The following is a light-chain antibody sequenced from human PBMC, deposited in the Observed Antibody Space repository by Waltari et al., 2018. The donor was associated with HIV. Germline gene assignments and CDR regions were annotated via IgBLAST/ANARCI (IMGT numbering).Light chain of an antibody. Sequence: QAGLTQPPSMSKGLRQTATLTRSGNSNNVGFQGAAWLQHHQGHPPKLLSYRNNNRPSGISEKFSASRSGNTASLTITGLQAEDEADYYCSAWDSSLNVWMFGGGTKLTVL. CDR1: SNNVGFQG. CDR2: RNN. V-gene: IGLV10-54*04. J-gene: IGLJ3*02. CDR3: SAWDSSLNVWM.